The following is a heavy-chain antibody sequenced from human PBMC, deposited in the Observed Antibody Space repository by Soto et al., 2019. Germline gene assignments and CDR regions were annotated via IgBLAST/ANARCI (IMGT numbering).Heavy chain of an antibody. CDR2: IYHSGTT. Sequence: QLQLQESGSGLVKPSQTLTLTCTVSGGSISTDGYSWSWIRQPPGKGLEWIGYIYHSGTTYYNPSLRSRVTFSLDKSRNKFSLKLYSVTAADTAVYSCARTFLYDRSRYYYHYFDYWGQGTLVTVSS. V-gene: IGHV4-30-2*01. CDR1: GGSISTDGYS. J-gene: IGHJ4*02. CDR3: ARTFLYDRSRYYYHYFDY. D-gene: IGHD3-22*01.